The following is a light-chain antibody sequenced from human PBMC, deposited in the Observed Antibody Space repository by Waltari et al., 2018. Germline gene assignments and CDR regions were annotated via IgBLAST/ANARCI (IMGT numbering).Light chain of an antibody. J-gene: IGKJ1*01. CDR1: QSVSNSY. V-gene: IGKV3-20*01. CDR3: QQYNSSPPR. Sequence: IVLTQSPGTLCLSPGERGNIACRASQSVSNSYLAWYQQKPGQAPRLLIYGASSRATGIPDRFSGSGSGTDFTLTISRLEPEDFAVYYCQQYNSSPPRFGQGTKVEIK. CDR2: GAS.